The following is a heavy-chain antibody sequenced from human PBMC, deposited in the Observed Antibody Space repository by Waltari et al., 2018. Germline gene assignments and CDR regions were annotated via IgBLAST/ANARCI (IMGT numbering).Heavy chain of an antibody. CDR2: IRPDDSER. CDR1: GFDFSNQW. J-gene: IGHJ3*01. CDR3: ARDWAYGFDV. D-gene: IGHD7-27*01. Sequence: EVRLVESGGGLVQPGGSLRLSCTASGFDFSNQWMSWVRQAPGEGPEWVANIRPDDSERFYVDSVKGRFTISRDNAKKSLYLQMNSLRVEDTALYYCARDWAYGFDVWGQGTTVSVSS. V-gene: IGHV3-7*01.